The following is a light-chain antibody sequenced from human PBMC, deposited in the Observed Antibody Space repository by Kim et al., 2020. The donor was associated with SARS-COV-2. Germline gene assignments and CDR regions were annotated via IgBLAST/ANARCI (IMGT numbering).Light chain of an antibody. Sequence: PGQSVTIACTRSSNDVCGYNYVSWYQQHPGEATKLMIYDGSNRPSGVPDRFSGSKSGNTASLNISGLQPKDEADYYCYSYAGSYTVFGGGTQLTVL. CDR3: YSYAGSYTV. CDR1: SNDVCGYNY. J-gene: IGLJ2*01. V-gene: IGLV2-11*03. CDR2: DGS.